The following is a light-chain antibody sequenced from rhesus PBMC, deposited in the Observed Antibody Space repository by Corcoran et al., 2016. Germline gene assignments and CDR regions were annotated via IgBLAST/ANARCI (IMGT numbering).Light chain of an antibody. Sequence: DIQMTQSPSSLSASVGDRVTITCRASQGITNDLAWYQQKPGETPKLLIYEASSLQSGIPSRFSGSGAGTDSPLTIRRLQSEDFSTYFCQHYYSTPYSFGQGTKVEIK. CDR1: QGITND. J-gene: IGKJ2*01. CDR2: EAS. V-gene: IGKV1-25*01. CDR3: QHYYSTPYS.